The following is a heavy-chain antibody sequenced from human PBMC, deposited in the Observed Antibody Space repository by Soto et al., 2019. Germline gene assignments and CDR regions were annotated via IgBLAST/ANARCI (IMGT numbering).Heavy chain of an antibody. CDR1: GFTFSSYW. D-gene: IGHD3-10*01. V-gene: IGHV3-7*05. CDR2: IKQDGSEK. CDR3: AIDYGSGSYMGKYYYYGMDV. Sequence: GGSLRLSCAASGFTFSSYWMSWVRQAPGKGLEWVANIKQDGSEKYYVDSVKGRFTISRDNAKNSLYLQMNSLRADDTAVYYCAIDYGSGSYMGKYYYYGMDVWGQGTTVTVSS. J-gene: IGHJ6*02.